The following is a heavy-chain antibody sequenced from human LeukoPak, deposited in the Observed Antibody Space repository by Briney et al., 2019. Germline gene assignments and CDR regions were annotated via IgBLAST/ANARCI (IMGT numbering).Heavy chain of an antibody. V-gene: IGHV4-31*03. CDR2: SSNSGYP. J-gene: IGHJ4*02. CDR1: GGSIRTSEDH. D-gene: IGHD3-10*01. CDR3: AREPTQPLRFGEFHPFDN. Sequence: SETLSLTCTVSGGSIRTSEDHWTWIRQHPGKGLEWIGYSSNSGYPDSNPSLKSRVTISLDTSKNQFSLKLSSVTAADTAVYYCAREPTQPLRFGEFHPFDNWGQGTLVTVSS.